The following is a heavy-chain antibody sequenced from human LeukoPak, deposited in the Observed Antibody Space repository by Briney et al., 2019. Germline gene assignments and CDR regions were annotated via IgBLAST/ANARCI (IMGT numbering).Heavy chain of an antibody. J-gene: IGHJ5*02. CDR3: ARDYTRTTGWFDP. Sequence: GGSLRLSCAASGFTFSSYSMNWVRQAPGKGLEWVSSISSSTNYIYYADSVKGRFTISRDNANNSLYLQMNSLRAENTAVYYCARDYTRTTGWFDPWGQGTLVTVSS. CDR1: GFTFSSYS. D-gene: IGHD1-1*01. CDR2: ISSSTNYI. V-gene: IGHV3-21*01.